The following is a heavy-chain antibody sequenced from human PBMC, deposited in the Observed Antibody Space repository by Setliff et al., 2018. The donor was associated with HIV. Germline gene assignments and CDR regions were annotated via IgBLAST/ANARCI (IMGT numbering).Heavy chain of an antibody. D-gene: IGHD6-19*01. Sequence: ASVKVSCKASGGTFSSYAISWVRQAPGQGLEWMGGIIPIFGTANYAQKFQGRVTITTDESTSTAYMELSSLRSEDTAEYYCARDHHPSYSSGWYFRAFDIWGQGTMVTVS. CDR2: IIPIFGTA. CDR3: ARDHHPSYSSGWYFRAFDI. V-gene: IGHV1-69*05. CDR1: GGTFSSYA. J-gene: IGHJ3*02.